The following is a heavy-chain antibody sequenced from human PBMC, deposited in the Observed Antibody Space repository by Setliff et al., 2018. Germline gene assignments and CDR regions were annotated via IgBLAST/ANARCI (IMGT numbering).Heavy chain of an antibody. Sequence: SETLSLTCAVSSYSISRGYYWGWIRQAPGKGLEFIGSIYHGGNIVYNPSLKSRVTISLDMSKNQFSLKLSSVTAADTAVYYCARHVWGSSSWYNWFDPWGQGTLVTVSS. CDR2: IYHGGNI. CDR3: ARHVWGSSSWYNWFDP. J-gene: IGHJ5*02. CDR1: SYSISRGYY. V-gene: IGHV4-38-2*01. D-gene: IGHD6-13*01.